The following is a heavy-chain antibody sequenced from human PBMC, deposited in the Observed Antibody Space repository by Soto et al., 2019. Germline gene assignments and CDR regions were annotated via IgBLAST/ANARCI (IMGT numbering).Heavy chain of an antibody. Sequence: QVQLVESGGGVVQPGRSLRLSCGASGFTFSSYAMHWVRQAPGKGPQWVAVMSFDATKKNYADSVKGRFTISRDNSKSTLYLQMNSLRIEDTAVYYCSRGEYTSGYFVPGVWGQGTTVTVSS. CDR2: MSFDATKK. CDR3: SRGEYTSGYFVPGV. CDR1: GFTFSSYA. J-gene: IGHJ6*02. V-gene: IGHV3-30-3*01. D-gene: IGHD6-19*01.